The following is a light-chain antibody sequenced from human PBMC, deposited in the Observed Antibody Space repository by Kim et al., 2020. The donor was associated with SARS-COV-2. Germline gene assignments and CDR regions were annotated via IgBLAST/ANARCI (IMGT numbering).Light chain of an antibody. Sequence: ASVGNRATITCRTSQNIGNDLGWYQQSPGRAPKRLIYGASNLQSGVPSRFSSSASETEFTLTINSLQPEDFATYFCLQHRTYPITFGQGTRLEIK. CDR1: QNIGND. CDR2: GAS. V-gene: IGKV1-17*01. J-gene: IGKJ5*01. CDR3: LQHRTYPIT.